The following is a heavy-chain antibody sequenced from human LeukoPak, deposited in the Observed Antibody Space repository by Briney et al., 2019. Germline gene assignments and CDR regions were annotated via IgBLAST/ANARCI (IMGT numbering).Heavy chain of an antibody. Sequence: GGSLRLSCAASGFTFSGHWMTWVRQAPGKGLEWVATIKEDGSEKYYVDSVKGRFTVSRDNAKNSLYLQMNSLRDEDTAVYYCARDANDFWSGSNDAFDIWGQGTMVTVSS. D-gene: IGHD3-3*01. J-gene: IGHJ3*02. CDR1: GFTFSGHW. CDR3: ARDANDFWSGSNDAFDI. V-gene: IGHV3-7*01. CDR2: IKEDGSEK.